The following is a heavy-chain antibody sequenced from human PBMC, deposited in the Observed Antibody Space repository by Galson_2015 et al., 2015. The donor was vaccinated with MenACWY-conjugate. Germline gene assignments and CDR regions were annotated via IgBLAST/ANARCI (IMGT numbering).Heavy chain of an antibody. Sequence: SLRLSCAASGFTVSRNWMHWVRQSPGKGLEWVSRINSGGSAVDYADSVKGRFTITRDNAQNTLYLQMNSLRAEDTAFYYCATSCSRPSCYANGAFWGQGTLVTVSS. J-gene: IGHJ4*02. CDR2: INSGGSAV. V-gene: IGHV3-74*01. D-gene: IGHD2-2*01. CDR3: ATSCSRPSCYANGAF. CDR1: GFTVSRNW.